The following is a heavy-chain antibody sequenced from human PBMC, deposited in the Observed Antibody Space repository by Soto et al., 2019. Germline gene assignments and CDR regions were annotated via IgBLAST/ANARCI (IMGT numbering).Heavy chain of an antibody. D-gene: IGHD2-21*02. V-gene: IGHV4-39*01. CDR3: ARHGAHCGGDCPFEY. CDR1: GGSISISDYS. CDR2: IFYSGTT. Sequence: QLQLQESGPGLVKPSETLSLTCAVSGGSISISDYSGGGIRQSPEKGLQWIGNIFYSGTTYHNPSLKGRVTMSIDTSKNQFSLRLSSVTAADTAVYYCARHGAHCGGDCPFEYWGQGTLVSVSS. J-gene: IGHJ4*02.